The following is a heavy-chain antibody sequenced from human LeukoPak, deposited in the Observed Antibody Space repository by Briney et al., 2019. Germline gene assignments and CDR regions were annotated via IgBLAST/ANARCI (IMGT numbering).Heavy chain of an antibody. CDR1: GFTFSSFA. CDR2: ISDTGGST. D-gene: IGHD4-17*01. V-gene: IGHV3-23*01. Sequence: PGGSLRLSCAASGFTFSSFAMSWVRQAPGKGLEWVSTISDTGGSTYYADSVKGRFTISRDISKNTLYLQMNSLRAEDTAVYYCAKRGTVTTFGHCDYWGQGTLVTVSS. CDR3: AKRGTVTTFGHCDY. J-gene: IGHJ4*02.